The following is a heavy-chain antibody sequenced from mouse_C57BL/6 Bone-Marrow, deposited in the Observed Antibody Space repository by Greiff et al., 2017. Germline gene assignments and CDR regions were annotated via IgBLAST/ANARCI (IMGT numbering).Heavy chain of an antibody. V-gene: IGHV1-52*01. Sequence: QVQLQQPGAELVRPGSSVKLSCKASGYTFTSYWMHWVKQRPIQGLEWIGNIDPADSETHYNQKFKDKATLTVDKSSSTAYMQLSSLTSEDSAVCYCARRLFLDCAMDYWGQGTSVTVSS. CDR1: GYTFTSYW. D-gene: IGHD3-2*02. CDR3: ARRLFLDCAMDY. CDR2: IDPADSET. J-gene: IGHJ4*01.